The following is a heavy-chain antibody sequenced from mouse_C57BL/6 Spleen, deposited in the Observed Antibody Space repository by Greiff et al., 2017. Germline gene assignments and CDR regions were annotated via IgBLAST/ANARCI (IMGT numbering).Heavy chain of an antibody. V-gene: IGHV1-81*01. CDR2: IYPRSGNT. CDR1: GYTFTSYG. J-gene: IGHJ4*01. Sequence: VQLQQSGAELARPGASVKLSCKASGYTFTSYGISWVKQRTGQGLEWIGEIYPRSGNTYYNEKFKGKATLTADKSSSTAYIELRSLTSEDSAVYFCARNHYSLYAMDDWGQGTSVTVSS. CDR3: ARNHYSLYAMDD. D-gene: IGHD2-12*01.